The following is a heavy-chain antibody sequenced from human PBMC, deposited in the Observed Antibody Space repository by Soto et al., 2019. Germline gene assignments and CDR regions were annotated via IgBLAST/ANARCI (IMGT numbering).Heavy chain of an antibody. V-gene: IGHV4-39*01. CDR3: ARLVECSSTSCSFGMDV. CDR1: GGSISSSSYY. Sequence: SETLSLTCTVSGGSISSSSYYWGWIRQPPGKGLEWIGSIYYSGSTYYNPSLKSRVTISVDTSKNQFSLKLSSVTAADTAVYYCARLVECSSTSCSFGMDVWGQGTTVTVSS. D-gene: IGHD2-2*01. J-gene: IGHJ6*02. CDR2: IYYSGST.